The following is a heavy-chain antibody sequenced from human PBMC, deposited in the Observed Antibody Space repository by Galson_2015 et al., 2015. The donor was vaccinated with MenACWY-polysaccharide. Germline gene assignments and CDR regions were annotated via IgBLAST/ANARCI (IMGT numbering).Heavy chain of an antibody. CDR1: GYTFTSYG. J-gene: IGHJ4*02. CDR2: ISAYNGNT. V-gene: IGHV1-18*01. CDR3: ARDRLPNGVYSPSDY. D-gene: IGHD4-17*01. Sequence: SVKVSCKASGYTFTSYGITWVRQAPGQGLERLGWISAYNGNTNYAQKLQGRVTMTTDTSTSTVYMELRSLRSDDTAVYYCARDRLPNGVYSPSDYWGQGTLVTVSS.